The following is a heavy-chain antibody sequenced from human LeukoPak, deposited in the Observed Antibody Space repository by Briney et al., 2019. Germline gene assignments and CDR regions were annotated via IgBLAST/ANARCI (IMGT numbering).Heavy chain of an antibody. D-gene: IGHD4-23*01. CDR1: GGSINNYY. CDR2: IYDSGNT. CDR3: ARQGVVGTSASYLDY. V-gene: IGHV4-59*08. Sequence: SETLSLTCSVSGGSINNYYWSWIRQPPGKGLEWIGYIYDSGNTNYNPSLKSRVTMSVDRSKNQFSLKLSSVTTTDTAMYYCARQGVVGTSASYLDYWGQETLVTVSS. J-gene: IGHJ4*02.